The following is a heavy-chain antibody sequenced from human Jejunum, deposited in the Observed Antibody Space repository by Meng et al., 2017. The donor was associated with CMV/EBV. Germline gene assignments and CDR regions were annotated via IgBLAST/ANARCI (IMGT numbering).Heavy chain of an antibody. CDR2: MNPSGGYT. V-gene: IGHV1-46*01. Sequence: AAGYSFPSYYIHWVRLAPGQGLEWMGLMNPSGGYTSYAQKFGGRVTMTADTSTSTIYLDVTRLTSEDTATYYGARRSATSTHFYFDSWGQGTLVTVSS. J-gene: IGHJ4*02. D-gene: IGHD3-3*02. CDR3: ARRSATSTHFYFDS. CDR1: GYSFPSYY.